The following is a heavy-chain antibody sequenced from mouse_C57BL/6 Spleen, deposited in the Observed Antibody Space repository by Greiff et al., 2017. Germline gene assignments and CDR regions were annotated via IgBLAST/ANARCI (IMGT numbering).Heavy chain of an antibody. CDR2: IDPSDSYT. CDR1: GYTFTSYW. J-gene: IGHJ1*03. D-gene: IGHD1-1*01. V-gene: IGHV1-69*01. CDR3: ARTPGSSLPSWYFDV. Sequence: VQLQQPGAELVMPGASVKLSCKASGYTFTSYWMHWVKQRPGQGLEWIGEIDPSDSYTNYNQKFKGKSTLTVDKSSSTAYMQLSSLTSADSAVYSCARTPGSSLPSWYFDVWGTGTTVTVTS.